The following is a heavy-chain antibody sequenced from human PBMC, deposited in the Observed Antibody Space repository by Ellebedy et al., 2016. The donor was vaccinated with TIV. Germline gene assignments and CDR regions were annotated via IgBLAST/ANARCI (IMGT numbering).Heavy chain of an antibody. CDR3: ARNTPMAEYFDY. CDR1: GYTFTDYY. J-gene: IGHJ4*02. Sequence: AASVKVSCKASGYTFTDYYIHWVRQAPGQGLEWMGWINPNSVGTNYAQKLQGRVTMTTDTSTSTAYMELRSLRSDDTAVHYCARNTPMAEYFDYWGQGTLVTVSS. CDR2: INPNSVGT. D-gene: IGHD5-18*01. V-gene: IGHV1-2*02.